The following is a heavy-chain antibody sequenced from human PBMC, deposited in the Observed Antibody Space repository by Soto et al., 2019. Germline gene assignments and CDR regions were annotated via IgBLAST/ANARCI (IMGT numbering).Heavy chain of an antibody. V-gene: IGHV1-69*13. CDR2: IIPIFGTA. J-gene: IGHJ6*01. CDR3: ARDLSDDFWSGYRTPHYYYYGMDV. D-gene: IGHD3-3*01. CDR1: GGTFSSYA. Sequence: SVKVSCKASGGTFSSYAISWVRQAPGQGLEWMGGIIPIFGTANYAQKFQGRVTITADESTSTAYMELSSLRSEDTAVYYCARDLSDDFWSGYRTPHYYYYGMDVWGQGTTVTVSS.